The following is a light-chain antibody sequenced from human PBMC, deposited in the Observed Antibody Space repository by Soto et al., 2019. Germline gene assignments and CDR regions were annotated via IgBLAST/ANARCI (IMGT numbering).Light chain of an antibody. J-gene: IGKJ1*01. Sequence: DIVMTQSPDSLAVSLGERATINCKSSQSVLYSSNNKNYLAWYQQKPGQPPKVLIYWASTRESGVPDRFSGSESGTDFTLTISSLQAEDVAVYYCQQYYSDTPWTFGQGTKVEIK. CDR3: QQYYSDTPWT. V-gene: IGKV4-1*01. CDR1: QSVLYSSNNKNY. CDR2: WAS.